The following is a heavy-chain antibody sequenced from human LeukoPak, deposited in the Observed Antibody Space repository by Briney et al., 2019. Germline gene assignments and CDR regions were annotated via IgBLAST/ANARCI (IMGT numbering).Heavy chain of an antibody. CDR2: MDSDGSTK. CDR1: GFTFSGNW. Sequence: PGGSLRLSCEASGFTFSGNWMSWVRQAPGRGLESVASMDSDGSTKNYVGSVKGRFTISRDNAKNSLYLQMNSLRGEDTSMYYCARDPGWGAYDIWGQGTMVTVSS. D-gene: IGHD6-19*01. V-gene: IGHV3-7*01. CDR3: ARDPGWGAYDI. J-gene: IGHJ3*02.